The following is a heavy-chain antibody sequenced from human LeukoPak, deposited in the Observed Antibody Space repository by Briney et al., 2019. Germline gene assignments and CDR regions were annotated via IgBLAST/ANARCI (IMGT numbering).Heavy chain of an antibody. V-gene: IGHV4-61*01. Sequence: SETLSLTCTVSGYSISSISRTYYWSWIRQPPGKGLEWIGYIYYSGSTNYNPSLKSRVTISVDTSKNQFSLKLSSVTAADTAVYYCAREGNDFDAFDIWGQGTMVTVSS. CDR1: GYSISSISRTYY. CDR2: IYYSGST. D-gene: IGHD2-21*02. CDR3: AREGNDFDAFDI. J-gene: IGHJ3*02.